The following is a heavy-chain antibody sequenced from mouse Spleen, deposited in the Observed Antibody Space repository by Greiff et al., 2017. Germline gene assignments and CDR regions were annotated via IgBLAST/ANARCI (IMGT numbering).Heavy chain of an antibody. Sequence: QVQLQQPGAELVKPGASVKLSCKASGYTFTSYWMHWVKQRPGQGLEWIGMIHPNSGSTNYNEKFKSKATLTVDKSSSTAYMQLSSLTSEDSAVYYCAREFDYDGSPFDYWGQGTTLTVSS. CDR2: IHPNSGST. D-gene: IGHD1-1*01. CDR3: AREFDYDGSPFDY. J-gene: IGHJ2*01. CDR1: GYTFTSYW. V-gene: IGHV1-64*01.